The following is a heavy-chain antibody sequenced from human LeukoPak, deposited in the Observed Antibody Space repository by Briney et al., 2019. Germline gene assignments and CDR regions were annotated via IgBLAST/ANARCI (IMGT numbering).Heavy chain of an antibody. Sequence: PSETLSLTCTVSGGSISSYYWSWIRQPPGKGLEWIGSIYYSGSTYYNPSLKSRVTISVDTSKNQFSLKLSSVTAADTAVYYCARVDTATRGFDYWGQGTLVTVSS. CDR1: GGSISSYY. J-gene: IGHJ4*02. D-gene: IGHD5-18*01. CDR3: ARVDTATRGFDY. CDR2: IYYSGST. V-gene: IGHV4-59*12.